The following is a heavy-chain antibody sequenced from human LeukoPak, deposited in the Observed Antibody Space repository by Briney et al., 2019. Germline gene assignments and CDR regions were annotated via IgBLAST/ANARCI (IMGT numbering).Heavy chain of an antibody. V-gene: IGHV4-59*01. CDR1: GFTFSNAW. CDR3: AIAVAEQWYIFAY. Sequence: GSLRLSCAASGFTFSNAWMSWIRQPPGKGLEWIGYIYYSGSTNYNPSLKSRVTISVDTSKNQFSLKLSSVTAADTAVYYCAIAVAEQWYIFAYWGQGTLVTVSS. D-gene: IGHD6-19*01. J-gene: IGHJ4*02. CDR2: IYYSGST.